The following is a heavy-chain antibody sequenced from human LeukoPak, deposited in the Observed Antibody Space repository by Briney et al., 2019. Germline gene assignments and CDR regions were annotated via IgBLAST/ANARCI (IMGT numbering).Heavy chain of an antibody. CDR2: IYTSGST. Sequence: SETLSLTCTVSGGSISSYYWSWIRQPAVKGLEWIGRIYTSGSTNYNPSLKSRVTMSVDTSKNQFSLKVTSVTAADTAVYYCARSEYSSSFDYWGQGTLVTVSS. J-gene: IGHJ4*02. V-gene: IGHV4-4*07. D-gene: IGHD6-6*01. CDR3: ARSEYSSSFDY. CDR1: GGSISSYY.